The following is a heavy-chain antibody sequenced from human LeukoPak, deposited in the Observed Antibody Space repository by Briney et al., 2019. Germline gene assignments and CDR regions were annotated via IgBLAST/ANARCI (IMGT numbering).Heavy chain of an antibody. CDR2: ISTSSRYI. J-gene: IGHJ4*02. V-gene: IGHV3-21*01. CDR3: AGEGLTNAYNPLGH. D-gene: IGHD5-24*01. CDR1: GFTLSNYD. Sequence: PGGSLRLSCAASGFTLSNYDMNWVRQAPGKGLEWVSSISTSSRYIYYKDSVRGRFTISRDDAKNSLYLEMNSLRAEDTAVYYCAGEGLTNAYNPLGHWGQGTLVTVSS.